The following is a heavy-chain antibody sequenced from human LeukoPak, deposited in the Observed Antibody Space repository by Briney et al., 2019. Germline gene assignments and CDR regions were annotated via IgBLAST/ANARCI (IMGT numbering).Heavy chain of an antibody. CDR2: IYSGGST. CDR1: GFTVSSNY. D-gene: IGHD2-15*01. V-gene: IGHV3-66*01. Sequence: GGSLRLSCAASGFTVSSNYMSWVRQAPGKGLEWVSVIYSGGSTYYADSVKGRFTISRDNSKNTLYLQMNSLRAEDTAVYYCARSTGGDMVAATRYFDYWGQGTLVTVSS. CDR3: ARSTGGDMVAATRYFDY. J-gene: IGHJ4*02.